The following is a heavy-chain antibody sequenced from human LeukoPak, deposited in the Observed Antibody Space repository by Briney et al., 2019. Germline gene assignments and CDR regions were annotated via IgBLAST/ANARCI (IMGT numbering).Heavy chain of an antibody. CDR1: GGSISSSSYY. CDR3: ASRSLDGDYFDY. D-gene: IGHD3-16*01. J-gene: IGHJ4*02. Sequence: SETLSLTCTVSGGSISSSSYYWGWIRQPPGKGLEWIGSIYYSGSTYYNPSLKSRVTISVDTSKNQFSLKLSSVTAADTAVYYCASRSLDGDYFDYWGQGTLVTVSS. CDR2: IYYSGST. V-gene: IGHV4-39*07.